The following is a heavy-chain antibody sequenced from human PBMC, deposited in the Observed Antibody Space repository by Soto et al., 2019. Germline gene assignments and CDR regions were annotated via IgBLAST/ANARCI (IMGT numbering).Heavy chain of an antibody. D-gene: IGHD3-22*01. Sequence: PGGSLRLSCAASGFTFSSYAMSWVRHAPGKGLERVSAISGSGGSTYYADSVKGRFTISRDNSKNTLYLQMNSLRAEDTAVYYCAKDSPYYDSCGYYPDAFDIWGQGTMVTVSS. J-gene: IGHJ3*02. CDR3: AKDSPYYDSCGYYPDAFDI. CDR1: GFTFSSYA. V-gene: IGHV3-23*01. CDR2: ISGSGGST.